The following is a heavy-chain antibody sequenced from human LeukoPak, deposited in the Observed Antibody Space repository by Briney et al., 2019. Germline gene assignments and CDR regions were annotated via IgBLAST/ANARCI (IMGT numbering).Heavy chain of an antibody. D-gene: IGHD1-26*01. CDR1: GYTFTSYY. Sequence: ASVKVSCKASGYTFTSYYMHWVRQAPGQGLEWMGIINPSGGSTSYAQKFQGRVTMTRDMSTSTVYMELSSLRSGDTAVYYCARAIGADNWFDPWGQGTLVTVSS. CDR2: INPSGGST. J-gene: IGHJ5*02. V-gene: IGHV1-46*01. CDR3: ARAIGADNWFDP.